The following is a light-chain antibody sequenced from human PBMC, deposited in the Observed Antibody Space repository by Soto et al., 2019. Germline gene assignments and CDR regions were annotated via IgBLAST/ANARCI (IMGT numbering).Light chain of an antibody. J-gene: IGKJ3*01. Sequence: DIQMTQSPSSLSASVGDRVTITCQASQDISNYLNWYQQKPGKAPKLLIYDASNLETGVPSRFSGSGFGTNFSFPISSLQPEDISTYYCQQYDYLPFTFGPGTKVDIK. CDR2: DAS. CDR1: QDISNY. V-gene: IGKV1-33*01. CDR3: QQYDYLPFT.